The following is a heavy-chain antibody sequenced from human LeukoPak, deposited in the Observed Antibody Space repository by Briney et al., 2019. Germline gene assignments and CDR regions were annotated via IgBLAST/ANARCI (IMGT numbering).Heavy chain of an antibody. CDR1: GGSIVSSSYY. J-gene: IGHJ4*02. V-gene: IGHV4-39*07. CDR2: VYYSGSS. CDR3: ASILTFGGWHCFDY. D-gene: IGHD6-19*01. Sequence: PSETLSLTCTVSGGSIVSSSYYWGWIRQPLGKGLKWIGYVYYSGSSSYNPSLRSRVTISVDTSKNQFSLILNSMAAADTAVYYCASILTFGGWHCFDYWGQGILVPVSS.